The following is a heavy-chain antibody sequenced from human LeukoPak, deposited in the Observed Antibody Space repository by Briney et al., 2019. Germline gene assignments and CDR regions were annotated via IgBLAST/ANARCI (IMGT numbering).Heavy chain of an antibody. D-gene: IGHD7-27*01. Sequence: ASVTVSCKASGYTFTGYYMHWVRQAPGQGLEWMGWINPNSGGTNYAQKFQGRVTMTRHTSISTAYMELSRLRSDDPAVYYCARALGTPDYWGQGTLVTVSS. J-gene: IGHJ4*02. CDR1: GYTFTGYY. CDR3: ARALGTPDY. V-gene: IGHV1-2*02. CDR2: INPNSGGT.